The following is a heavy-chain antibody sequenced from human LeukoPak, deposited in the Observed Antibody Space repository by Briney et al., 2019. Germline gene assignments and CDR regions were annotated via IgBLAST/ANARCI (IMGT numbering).Heavy chain of an antibody. J-gene: IGHJ4*02. CDR3: AREYYDYVWGSYRKRHYFDY. Sequence: SETLSLTCTVSGGSISSYYWSWIRQPPGKGLEWIGSIYHSGSTYYNPSLKSRVTISVDTSKNQFSLKLSSVTAADTAVYYCAREYYDYVWGSYRKRHYFDYWGQGTLVTVSS. CDR2: IYHSGST. D-gene: IGHD3-16*02. V-gene: IGHV4-38-2*02. CDR1: GGSISSYY.